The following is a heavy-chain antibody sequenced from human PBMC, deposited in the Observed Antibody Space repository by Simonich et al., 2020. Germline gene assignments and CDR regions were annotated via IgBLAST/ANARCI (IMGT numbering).Heavy chain of an antibody. V-gene: IGHV3-33*01. CDR1: GFTFSRYG. D-gene: IGHD2-15*01. Sequence: QVQLVESGGGVVQPGRSLRLSCAASGFTFSRYGMHWVRQAPGKGLEWVAVIWYDGSNKYYADSVKGRFTISRDNSKNTLYLQMNSLRAEDTAVYYCARDAKVNWFDPWGQGTLVTVSS. J-gene: IGHJ5*02. CDR3: ARDAKVNWFDP. CDR2: IWYDGSNK.